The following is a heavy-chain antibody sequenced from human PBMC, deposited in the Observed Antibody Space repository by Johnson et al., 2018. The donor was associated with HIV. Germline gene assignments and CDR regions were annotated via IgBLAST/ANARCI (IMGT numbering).Heavy chain of an antibody. J-gene: IGHJ3*01. D-gene: IGHD3-10*01. Sequence: DVQVVESGGGLVQPGRSLRLSCAASGFTFDDYAMHWVRQAPVKGLEWVSGISWNSGSIGYADSVKGRFTISRDNAKNSLYLQMNSLRAEDTALYYCAKEFATYYYGSVVWGQGTMVTVSS. V-gene: IGHV3-9*01. CDR2: ISWNSGSI. CDR3: AKEFATYYYGSVV. CDR1: GFTFDDYA.